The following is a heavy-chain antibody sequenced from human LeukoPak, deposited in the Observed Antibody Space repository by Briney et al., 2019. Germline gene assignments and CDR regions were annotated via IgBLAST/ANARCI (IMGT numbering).Heavy chain of an antibody. V-gene: IGHV4-4*07. J-gene: IGHJ4*02. D-gene: IGHD5-24*01. Sequence: SETLSLTCTVSGGSISSDYWIWIRQPAWKGLEWIGHIYTSGSTNYNPSLKSRVAISVDTSKNQFSLKLSSVTAADTAVYYCARDRRDGYNLYYFDLWGQGTLVTVSS. CDR1: GGSISSDY. CDR3: ARDRRDGYNLYYFDL. CDR2: IYTSGST.